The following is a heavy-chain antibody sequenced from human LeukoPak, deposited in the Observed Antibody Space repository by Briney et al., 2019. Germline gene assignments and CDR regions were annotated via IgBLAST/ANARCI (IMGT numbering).Heavy chain of an antibody. CDR3: ATPPPRTGSRYYYYYMDV. CDR2: FDPEDGET. D-gene: IGHD3-10*01. Sequence: ASVKVSCKVSGYTLTELSMHWVRQAPGKGLEWMGGFDPEDGETIYAQKFQGRVTMTEDTSTDTAYMELSSLRSEDTAVYYCATPPPRTGSRYYYYYMDVWGKGTTVTISS. CDR1: GYTLTELS. J-gene: IGHJ6*03. V-gene: IGHV1-24*01.